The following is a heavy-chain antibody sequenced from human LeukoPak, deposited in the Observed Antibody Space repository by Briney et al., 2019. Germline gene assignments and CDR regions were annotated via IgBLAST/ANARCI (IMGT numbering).Heavy chain of an antibody. Sequence: GESLKISCKGSGYSFTSYWIGWVRQMPGKGLEWIGIIYPGGSDTRYSPSFQGQVTISADKSISTAYLQWSSLKASDTAMYYCARQATTVTIFGVVQLGFDYWGQGTLVTVSS. J-gene: IGHJ4*02. CDR1: GYSFTSYW. V-gene: IGHV5-51*01. CDR2: IYPGGSDT. CDR3: ARQATTVTIFGVVQLGFDY. D-gene: IGHD3-3*01.